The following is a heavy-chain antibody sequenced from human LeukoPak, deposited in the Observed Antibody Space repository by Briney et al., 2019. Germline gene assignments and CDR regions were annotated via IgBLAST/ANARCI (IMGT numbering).Heavy chain of an antibody. CDR2: IYTSGST. J-gene: IGHJ3*02. D-gene: IGHD2-2*01. V-gene: IGHV4-4*09. CDR3: ARRCLRSTSCHGAFDI. Sequence: PSETLSLTCTVSGGSISSYYWSWIRQPPGKGLEWIGYIYTSGSTNYNPSLKSRVTISVDTSKNQFSLKLSSVTAADTAVYYCARRCLRSTSCHGAFDIWGQGTMVTVSS. CDR1: GGSISSYY.